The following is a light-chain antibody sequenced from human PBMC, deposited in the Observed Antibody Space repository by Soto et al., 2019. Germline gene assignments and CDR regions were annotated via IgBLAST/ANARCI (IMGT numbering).Light chain of an antibody. CDR2: EVS. Sequence: QSALTQPASVSGSPGQSITISCTGTSSDVGGYNYVSWYQQHPGEAPKLMIYEVSNRPSGVSNRFSGSKSGNTASLTISGLQAEDEADYYCSSYTDSDTYVFGTGTKVTVL. J-gene: IGLJ1*01. V-gene: IGLV2-14*01. CDR1: SSDVGGYNY. CDR3: SSYTDSDTYV.